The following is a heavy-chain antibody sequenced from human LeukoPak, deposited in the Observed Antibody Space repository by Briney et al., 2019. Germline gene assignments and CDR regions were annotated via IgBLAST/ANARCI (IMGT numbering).Heavy chain of an antibody. J-gene: IGHJ6*02. CDR1: GFTFRSHG. Sequence: GGSLRLSCAASGFTFRSHGMQWVRQAPGKGLEWVAVIWYDGSKTYYADSVKGRFTISRVNSKNTLDLQMSSLRAEDTAVYYCARSNTMTSNYYYGMDVWGQGTTVTVSS. D-gene: IGHD4-11*01. CDR3: ARSNTMTSNYYYGMDV. CDR2: IWYDGSKT. V-gene: IGHV3-33*01.